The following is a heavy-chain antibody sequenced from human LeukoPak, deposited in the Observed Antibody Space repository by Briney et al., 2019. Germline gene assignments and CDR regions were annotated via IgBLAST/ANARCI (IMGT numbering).Heavy chain of an antibody. J-gene: IGHJ4*02. CDR1: GGSISSSSYY. CDR2: IYYSGST. V-gene: IGHV4-39*01. CDR3: AKHGIAVADGTYYFDY. D-gene: IGHD6-19*01. Sequence: SETLSLTCTVSGGSISSSSYYWGWIRQPPGKGLEWVGSIYYSGSTYYNPSLKSRVTISVDTCKNQISLKLSPVTAADTAVYYCAKHGIAVADGTYYFDYWGQGTLVTVSS.